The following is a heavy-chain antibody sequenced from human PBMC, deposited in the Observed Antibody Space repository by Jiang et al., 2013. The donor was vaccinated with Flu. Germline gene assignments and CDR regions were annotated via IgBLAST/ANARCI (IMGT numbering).Heavy chain of an antibody. D-gene: IGHD3-16*02. CDR3: AKLMITFGGVIGVGYFDY. CDR1: TFSSSA. CDR2: ISGSGGST. J-gene: IGHJ4*02. Sequence: TFSSSAMSWVRQAPGKGLEWVSAISGSGGSTYYADSVKGRFTVSRDNSKNTLYLQMNSLRAEDTAVYYCAKLMITFGGVIGVGYFDYWGQGTLVTVSS. V-gene: IGHV3-23*01.